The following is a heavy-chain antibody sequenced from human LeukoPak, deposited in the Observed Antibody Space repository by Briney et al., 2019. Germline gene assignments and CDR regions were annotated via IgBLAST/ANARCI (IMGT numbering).Heavy chain of an antibody. CDR2: IYYSGST. J-gene: IGHJ5*02. V-gene: IGHV4-39*01. CDR3: ARYSIREGGRNWFDP. D-gene: IGHD2-15*01. CDR1: GGSISSSSYC. Sequence: SETLSLTCTVSGGSISSSSYCWGWIRQPPGKGLEWIGSIYYSGSTYYNPSLKSRVTISVDTSKNQFSLKLSSVTAADTAVYYCARYSIREGGRNWFDPWGQGTLVTVSS.